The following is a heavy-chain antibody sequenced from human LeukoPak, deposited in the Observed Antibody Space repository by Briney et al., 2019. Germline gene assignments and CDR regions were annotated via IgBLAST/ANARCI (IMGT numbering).Heavy chain of an antibody. J-gene: IGHJ5*02. CDR1: GFSLSGYW. Sequence: GGSLRLSCVASGFSLSGYWMYWVRQAPGKGLMYISRNNGDGSTTNYADVVKGRFTMSRDNAKNTLYLQMNSLRVEDTAVYYCARDPRNVGLAPWGQGTLATVSS. CDR3: ARDPRNVGLAP. CDR2: NNGDGSTT. V-gene: IGHV3-74*01. D-gene: IGHD2-15*01.